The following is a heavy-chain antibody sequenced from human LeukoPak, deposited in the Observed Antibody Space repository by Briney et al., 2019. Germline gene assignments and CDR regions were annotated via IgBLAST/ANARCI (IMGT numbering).Heavy chain of an antibody. V-gene: IGHV4-34*01. CDR3: ARARLHRVYYFDY. Sequence: SETLSLTCAVYGGSFSDYYWSWIRQPPGKGLEWIGEINHSGSTNYNPSLKSRVTISVDTSKSQFSLKLSSVTAADTAVYYCARARLHRVYYFDYWGQGTLVIVSS. CDR1: GGSFSDYY. D-gene: IGHD4-11*01. CDR2: INHSGST. J-gene: IGHJ4*02.